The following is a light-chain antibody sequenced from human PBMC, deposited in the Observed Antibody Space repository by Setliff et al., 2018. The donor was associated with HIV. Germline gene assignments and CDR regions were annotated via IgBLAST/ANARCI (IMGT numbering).Light chain of an antibody. J-gene: IGLJ1*01. Sequence: QSALTQPASVSGSPGQSITISCTGTSSDVGGYNYVSWYQQHPGKAPKLMIYDVTNRPSGVSNRFSGSKSGDTASLTISGLQAEDEADYYCSSYTSSSNARLVFGTGTKVTVL. CDR1: SSDVGGYNY. V-gene: IGLV2-14*01. CDR2: DVT. CDR3: SSYTSSSNARLV.